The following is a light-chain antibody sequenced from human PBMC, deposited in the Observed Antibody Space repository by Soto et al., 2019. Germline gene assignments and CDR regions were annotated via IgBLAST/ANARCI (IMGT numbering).Light chain of an antibody. CDR3: QQSYITPWT. V-gene: IGKV1-39*01. CDR2: AAS. Sequence: EMTQSPTSLSASVGGRVNITCRASQRVNNYLNWYQLKPGEATKLLISAASTLQIGVPSRFGGSGSGTIFTLAISGLQPEDFATYYCQQSYITPWTFGQGTKVEIK. J-gene: IGKJ1*01. CDR1: QRVNNY.